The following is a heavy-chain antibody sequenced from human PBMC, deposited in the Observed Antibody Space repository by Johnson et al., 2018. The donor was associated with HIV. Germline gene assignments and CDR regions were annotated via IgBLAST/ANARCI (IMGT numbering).Heavy chain of an antibody. V-gene: IGHV3-7*01. CDR2: IKQDGSEK. J-gene: IGHJ3*02. Sequence: EVQLVESGGGVVRPGGSLTLSCEASAFTFDDYGMSWVRQAPGKGLEWVANIKQDGSEKYYVDSVKGRFTISRDNAKNSLYLQMNSLRAEDTAVYYCAREKIRAFDIWGQGTMVTVSS. CDR1: AFTFDDYG. CDR3: AREKIRAFDI.